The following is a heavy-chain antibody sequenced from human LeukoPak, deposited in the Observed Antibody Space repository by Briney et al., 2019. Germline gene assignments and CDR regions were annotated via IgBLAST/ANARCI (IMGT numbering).Heavy chain of an antibody. D-gene: IGHD3-9*01. CDR1: GYTFTSYY. Sequence: ASVKVSCKASGYTFTSYYMHCVRQAPGQGLEWMGIINPSGGSTSYAQKFQGRVTMTRDTSTSTVYMELSSLRSEDTAVYYCARDGGGILTGFESRWFDPWGQGTLVTVSS. CDR3: ARDGGGILTGFESRWFDP. V-gene: IGHV1-46*01. J-gene: IGHJ5*02. CDR2: INPSGGST.